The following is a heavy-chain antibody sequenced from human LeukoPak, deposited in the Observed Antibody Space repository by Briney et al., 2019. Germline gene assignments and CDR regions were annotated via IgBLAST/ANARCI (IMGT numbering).Heavy chain of an antibody. V-gene: IGHV3-53*04. J-gene: IGHJ6*02. CDR3: AKDLRYCSSTSCYYSGMDV. CDR2: IYSGGSR. Sequence: PGGSLRLSCAASGLSVSSNCMSWVRQAPGKGLEWVSVIYSGGSRYYAGSVKGRFTISRHNSNNTLYLQMNSLRADDTAVYYCAKDLRYCSSTSCYYSGMDVWGQGTTVTVSS. D-gene: IGHD2-2*01. CDR1: GLSVSSNC.